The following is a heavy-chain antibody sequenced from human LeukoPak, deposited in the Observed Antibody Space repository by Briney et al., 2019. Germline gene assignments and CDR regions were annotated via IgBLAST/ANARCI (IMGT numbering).Heavy chain of an antibody. CDR1: GGSISSGGYS. CDR3: ARGRGYSGYDPLDY. J-gene: IGHJ4*02. V-gene: IGHV4-30-2*01. Sequence: PSETLSLTCAVSGGSISSGGYSWSWIRQPPGKGLEWIGYIYHSGSTYYNPSLKSRVTISVDRSKNQFSLKLSSVTAADTAVYYCARGRGYSGYDPLDYWGQGTLVTVSS. D-gene: IGHD5-12*01. CDR2: IYHSGST.